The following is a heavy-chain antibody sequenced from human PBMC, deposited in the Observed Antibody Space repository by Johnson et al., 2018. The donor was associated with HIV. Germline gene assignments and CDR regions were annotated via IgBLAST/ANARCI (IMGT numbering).Heavy chain of an antibody. J-gene: IGHJ3*02. CDR2: ISWNSGST. CDR1: GFTFDDYA. V-gene: IGHV3-9*01. Sequence: VQLVESGGGLVQPGRSLRLSCAASGFTFDDYAMHWVRQAPGKGLKWVSGISWNSGSTYYADSVKGRSTISRDNSKNTLYLQMNSLRAEDTAVYYCAQTTVTRARGAFDIWGQGTMVTVSS. D-gene: IGHD4-11*01. CDR3: AQTTVTRARGAFDI.